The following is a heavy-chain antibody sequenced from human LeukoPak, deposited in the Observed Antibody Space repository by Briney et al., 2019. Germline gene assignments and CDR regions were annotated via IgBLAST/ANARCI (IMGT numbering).Heavy chain of an antibody. D-gene: IGHD3-10*01. Sequence: QTGGSLRLSCTASGFTFSNYAMHWVRQAPGKGLEWVAFIAYGGSNKYYGDSVKGRFTISRDNSKNTLYLQINSLRAEDTAVYYCVRGDYYGSGLDSWGQGTLVTVSS. J-gene: IGHJ4*02. CDR1: GFTFSNYA. CDR2: IAYGGSNK. V-gene: IGHV3-30*02. CDR3: VRGDYYGSGLDS.